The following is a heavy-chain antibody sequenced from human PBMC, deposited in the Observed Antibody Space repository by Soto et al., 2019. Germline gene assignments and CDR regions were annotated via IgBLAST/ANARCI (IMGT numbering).Heavy chain of an antibody. V-gene: IGHV1-69*02. CDR2: IIPILGIP. CDR3: AWIQPCDYGDY. CDR1: GGTFSSYI. D-gene: IGHD2-2*03. J-gene: IGHJ4*02. Sequence: QVQLVQSGAEVKKPGSSVKVSCKASGGTFSSYIISWVRQAPGQGLEWMGRIIPILGIPNYAQEFQGRVTMTADKSTSTAYMELSSLRSDDTGVYYGAWIQPCDYGDYWGQGTVVTVSS.